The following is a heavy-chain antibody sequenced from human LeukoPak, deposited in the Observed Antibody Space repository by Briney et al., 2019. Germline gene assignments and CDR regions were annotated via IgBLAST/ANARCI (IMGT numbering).Heavy chain of an antibody. D-gene: IGHD6-13*01. V-gene: IGHV4-61*01. J-gene: IGHJ4*02. CDR2: IYYSGGT. Sequence: SETLSLTCTVSSGSVNSGSYYWNWIRQPPGKGLEWIGYIYYSGGTNYNPSLKSRVTISVDTAKNQLSLKLSSVTAADTAVYYCARRAGYTSSWYEYWGQGTLVTVSS. CDR3: ARRAGYTSSWYEY. CDR1: SGSVNSGSYY.